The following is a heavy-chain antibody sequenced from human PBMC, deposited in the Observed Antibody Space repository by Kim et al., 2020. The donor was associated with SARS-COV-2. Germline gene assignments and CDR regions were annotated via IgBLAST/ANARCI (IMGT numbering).Heavy chain of an antibody. Sequence: GGSLRLSCAASGFTFSSYAMHWVRQAPGKGLEWVAVISYDGSNKYYADSVKGRFTISRDNSKNTLYLQMNSLRAEDTAVYYCARGAPDPQYIDTVTSGLNLDYCGQGTLVTVSS. CDR2: ISYDGSNK. CDR3: ARGAPDPQYIDTVTSGLNLDY. V-gene: IGHV3-30*04. D-gene: IGHD4-17*01. J-gene: IGHJ4*02. CDR1: GFTFSSYA.